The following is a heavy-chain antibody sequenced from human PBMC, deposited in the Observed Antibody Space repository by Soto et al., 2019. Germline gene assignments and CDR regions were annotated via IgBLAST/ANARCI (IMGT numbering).Heavy chain of an antibody. V-gene: IGHV1-69*01. CDR2: IIPIFGTA. J-gene: IGHJ4*02. D-gene: IGHD6-13*01. CDR3: AREILPDSSSWYGTLQD. Sequence: QVQLVQSGAEVKKPGSSVKVSCKASGGTFSSYAISWVRQAPGQGLEWMGGIIPIFGTANYAQKFQGRVPITADESTSTAYMELSSLRSEDTAVYYCAREILPDSSSWYGTLQDWGQGTLVTVSS. CDR1: GGTFSSYA.